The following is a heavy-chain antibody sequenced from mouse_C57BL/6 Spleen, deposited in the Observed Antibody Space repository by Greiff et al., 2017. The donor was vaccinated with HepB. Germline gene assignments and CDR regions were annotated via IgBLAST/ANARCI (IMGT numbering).Heavy chain of an antibody. V-gene: IGHV5-9-1*02. CDR3: TRGGHLRRGYYAMDY. CDR2: ISSGGDYI. J-gene: IGHJ4*01. CDR1: GFTFSSYA. D-gene: IGHD2-12*01. Sequence: EVKLVESGEGLVKPGGSLKLSCAASGFTFSSYAMSWVRQTPEKRLEWVAYISSGGDYIYYADTVKGRFTISRDNARNTLYLQMSSLKSEDTAMYYCTRGGHLRRGYYAMDYWGQGTSVTVSS.